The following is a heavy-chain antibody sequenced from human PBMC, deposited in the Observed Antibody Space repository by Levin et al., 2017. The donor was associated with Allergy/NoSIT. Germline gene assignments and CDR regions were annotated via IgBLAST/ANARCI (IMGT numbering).Heavy chain of an antibody. CDR1: GFTFSSYD. D-gene: IGHD4-17*01. J-gene: IGHJ4*02. V-gene: IGHV3-13*04. Sequence: GGSLRLSCAASGFTFSSYDMHWVRQATGKGLEWVSDIGTAGDTYYPGSVKGRFTISRENAKNSLYLQMNSLRAGDTAVYYCARADGRLRRGFDYWGQGTLVTVSS. CDR3: ARADGRLRRGFDY. CDR2: IGTAGDT.